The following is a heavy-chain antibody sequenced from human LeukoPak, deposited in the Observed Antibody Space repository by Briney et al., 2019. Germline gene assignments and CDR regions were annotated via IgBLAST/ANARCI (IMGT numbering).Heavy chain of an antibody. Sequence: ASVKVSCKASGYTFTSYYMHWVRQAPGQGLEWMGIINPSGGSTSYAQKFQGRVTMTRGTSTSTVYMELSSLRSEDTAVYYCAREAAMEAFDIWGQGTMVTVSS. CDR3: AREAAMEAFDI. D-gene: IGHD5-18*01. J-gene: IGHJ3*02. CDR2: INPSGGST. V-gene: IGHV1-46*01. CDR1: GYTFTSYY.